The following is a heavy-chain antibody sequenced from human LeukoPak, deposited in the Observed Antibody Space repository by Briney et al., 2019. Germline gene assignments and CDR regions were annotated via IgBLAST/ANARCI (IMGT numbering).Heavy chain of an antibody. Sequence: SQILSLTCAISGDSVSSNRAAWNWFRQSPSRGLEWLGRTYYTSKWYNDYAVSVKSRITVNPDTSKNQFSLHLNSVTPEDTAVYYCVRQGFRRFDPWGQGTLVTVSS. V-gene: IGHV6-1*01. J-gene: IGHJ5*02. CDR1: GDSVSSNRAA. CDR2: TYYTSKWYN. CDR3: VRQGFRRFDP. D-gene: IGHD3-3*01.